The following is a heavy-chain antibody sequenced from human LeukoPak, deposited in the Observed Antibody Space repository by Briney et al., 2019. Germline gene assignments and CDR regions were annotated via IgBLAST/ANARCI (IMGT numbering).Heavy chain of an antibody. J-gene: IGHJ3*02. D-gene: IGHD3-22*01. V-gene: IGHV3-23*01. CDR2: ISGSGGST. CDR1: GFTFSSYE. Sequence: GGSLRLSCAASGFTFSSYEMNWVRQAPGKGLEWVSAISGSGGSTYYADSVKGRFTISRDNSKNTLYLQMNSLRAEDTAVYYCAKHRYYYDSSGYFDAFDIWGQGTMVTVSS. CDR3: AKHRYYYDSSGYFDAFDI.